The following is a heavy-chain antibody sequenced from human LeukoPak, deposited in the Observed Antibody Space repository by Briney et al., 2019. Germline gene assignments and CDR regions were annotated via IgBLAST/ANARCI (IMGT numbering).Heavy chain of an antibody. CDR1: GGSFSGYY. CDR3: ARARGTMIVVGRWFDP. D-gene: IGHD3-22*01. Sequence: SETLSLTCAVSGGSFSGYYWTWIRQPPGKGLEWIGEINHSGSANYNPSLKSRVTISLDTSKNQFSLKLSSVTAADTAVYYCARARGTMIVVGRWFDPWGQGTLVTVSS. J-gene: IGHJ5*02. V-gene: IGHV4-34*01. CDR2: INHSGSA.